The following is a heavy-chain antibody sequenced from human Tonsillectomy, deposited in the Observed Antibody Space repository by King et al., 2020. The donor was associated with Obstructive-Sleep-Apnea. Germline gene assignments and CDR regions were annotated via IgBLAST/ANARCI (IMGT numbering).Heavy chain of an antibody. D-gene: IGHD1-26*01. Sequence: QLVQSGAEVKKPGSSVKVSCKASGGTFSSYAISWVRQAPGQGLEWMGRIIPILGIANYAQKFQGRVTITADKSTSTAYMELSSLRSEDTAVYYCARGAIVGGRGPFDYWGQGTLVTVSS. CDR2: IIPILGIA. CDR3: ARGAIVGGRGPFDY. J-gene: IGHJ4*02. V-gene: IGHV1-69*04. CDR1: GGTFSSYA.